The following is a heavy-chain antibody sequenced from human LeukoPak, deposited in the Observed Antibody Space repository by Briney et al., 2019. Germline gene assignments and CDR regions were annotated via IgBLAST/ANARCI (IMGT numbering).Heavy chain of an antibody. CDR1: GYTFSSYS. J-gene: IGHJ6*02. V-gene: IGHV3-21*01. Sequence: GGSLRLSCAASGYTFSSYSMNWVRQAPGKGLEWVSSISASSYKDYADSVKGRFTISRDNAKNSLYLQMISSRAKETAVYYSETTCVPSHYYFYGMDVSGQGTTVTVSS. CDR3: ETTCVPSHYYFYGMDV. D-gene: IGHD1-7*01. CDR2: ISASSYK.